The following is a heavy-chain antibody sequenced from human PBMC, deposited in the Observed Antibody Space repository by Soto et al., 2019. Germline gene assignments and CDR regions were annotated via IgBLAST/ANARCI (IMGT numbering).Heavy chain of an antibody. CDR2: ISPDGGST. Sequence: QVQLVQSGAEVKKPGASVKVSCKASGFDFTDHYIHWVRQAPGQGLEWMGIISPDGGSTRYSPKFQARITMTRDTSTSTVYMELSSLRSEDTAIYYCARAPRGGVIIVITWAQIDYWGQGTLVTVSS. V-gene: IGHV1-46*01. J-gene: IGHJ4*02. CDR1: GFDFTDHY. CDR3: ARAPRGGVIIVITWAQIDY. D-gene: IGHD3-10*01.